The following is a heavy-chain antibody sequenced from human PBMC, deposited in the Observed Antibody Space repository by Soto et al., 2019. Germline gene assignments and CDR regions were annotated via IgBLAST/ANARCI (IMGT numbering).Heavy chain of an antibody. CDR1: GYTFASYG. D-gene: IGHD2-21*02. Sequence: ASVKVSCKASGYTFASYGIIWVRQAPGQGLEWMGWISAYNGNTNYAQKLQARVTMTTDTSTSTAYMELRSLRSDDTAVYYCAGEIAYCGGDCYSYAFDIWG. CDR3: AGEIAYCGGDCYSYAFDI. J-gene: IGHJ3*02. CDR2: ISAYNGNT. V-gene: IGHV1-18*01.